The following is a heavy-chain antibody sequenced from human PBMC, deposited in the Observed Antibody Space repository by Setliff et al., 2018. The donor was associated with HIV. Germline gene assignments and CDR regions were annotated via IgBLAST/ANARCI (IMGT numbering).Heavy chain of an antibody. CDR2: MNEDGRER. J-gene: IGHJ4*02. CDR3: ARDGDRGINDFDH. V-gene: IGHV3-7*01. D-gene: IGHD1-1*01. CDR1: GYTLTEFS. Sequence: ASVKVSCKVSGYTLTEFSMHWVRQAPGKGLEWVANMNEDGRERSYGDSVKGRFTISRDNTRNLLFLEMNSLRRDDTAVYYCARDGDRGINDFDHWGRGTLVTVSS.